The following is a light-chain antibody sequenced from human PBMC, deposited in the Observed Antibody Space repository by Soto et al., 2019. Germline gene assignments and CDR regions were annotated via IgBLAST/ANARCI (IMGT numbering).Light chain of an antibody. CDR2: KAS. Sequence: DIQMTQSPSTLSASVGDRVTITCRASQSISSWLAWYQQKPGKAPKLLIYKASSLESGVPSRFSGSGSGTESTIDISSLQPEDFATYYCQRYNRHWTLGQGTKVEI. V-gene: IGKV1-5*03. CDR1: QSISSW. CDR3: QRYNRHWT. J-gene: IGKJ1*01.